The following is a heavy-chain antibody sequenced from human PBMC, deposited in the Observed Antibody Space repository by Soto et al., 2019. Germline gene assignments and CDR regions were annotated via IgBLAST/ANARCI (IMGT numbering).Heavy chain of an antibody. J-gene: IGHJ5*02. V-gene: IGHV1-2*04. CDR2: INPDNGGT. CDR3: ARGSKTRATVGGAFDP. Sequence: QVQLVQSGAEVKKPGASVKVSCKTSGYTFTDYYVHWVRQAPGPGLEWMGWINPDNGGTNYAQKFQDWVTLTRDTSITNTYMALSRLKADDTAVDYCARGSKTRATVGGAFDPCCQGTLVSVAS. CDR1: GYTFTDYY. D-gene: IGHD4-4*01.